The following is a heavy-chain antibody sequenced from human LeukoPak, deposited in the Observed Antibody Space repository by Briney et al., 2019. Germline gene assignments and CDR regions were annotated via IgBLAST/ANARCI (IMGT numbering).Heavy chain of an antibody. CDR2: TYYSGST. CDR3: ASAGDYYYGMDV. CDR1: GGSISSYY. D-gene: IGHD3-10*01. V-gene: IGHV4-59*01. J-gene: IGHJ6*02. Sequence: SETLSLTCTVSGGSISSYYWSWIRQPPGKGLEWIGYTYYSGSTNYNPSLKSRVTISVDTSKNQFSLKLSSVTAADTAVYYCASAGDYYYGMDVWGQGTTVTVSS.